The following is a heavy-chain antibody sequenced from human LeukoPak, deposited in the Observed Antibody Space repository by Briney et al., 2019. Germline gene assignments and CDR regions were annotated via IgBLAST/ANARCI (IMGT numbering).Heavy chain of an antibody. J-gene: IGHJ4*02. CDR1: GGSISSSGYY. D-gene: IGHD3-10*01. CDR3: ARRLWFGELGVFDY. CDR2: IYYSGST. V-gene: IGHV4-39*01. Sequence: PSETLSLTCTVSGGSISSSGYYWGWLRQPPGKGPEWIASIYYSGSTYYNPSLKSRVTISVDTSKNQFSLKLSSVTAADTAVYYCARRLWFGELGVFDYWGQGTLVTVSS.